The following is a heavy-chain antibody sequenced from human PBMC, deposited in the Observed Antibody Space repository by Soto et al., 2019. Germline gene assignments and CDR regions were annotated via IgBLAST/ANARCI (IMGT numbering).Heavy chain of an antibody. Sequence: QVTLKESGPVLVKPTETLTLTCTVSGFSLSNARMGVSWIRQPPGKALEWLAHIFSNDEKSYSTSLKSRLTISKDTSKSQVVLTMTNMDPVDTDTYYCARILASCSSTSCYYYYYGMDVWGQGTTVTVSS. CDR3: ARILASCSSTSCYYYYYGMDV. CDR2: IFSNDEK. V-gene: IGHV2-26*01. D-gene: IGHD2-2*01. J-gene: IGHJ6*02. CDR1: GFSLSNARMG.